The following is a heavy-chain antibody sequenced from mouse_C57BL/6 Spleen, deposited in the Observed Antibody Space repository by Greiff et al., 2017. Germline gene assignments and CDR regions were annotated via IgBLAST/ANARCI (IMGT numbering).Heavy chain of an antibody. Sequence: VQLQQPGAELVKPGASVKLSCKASGYTFTSYWMQWVKQRPGQGLEWIGEIDPSDSYTNYNQKFKGKATLTVDTSSRTAYMQLSSRTSEDSAVYYCASITTVSSTLDAMDYWGQGTSVTVSS. D-gene: IGHD1-1*01. CDR3: ASITTVSSTLDAMDY. CDR1: GYTFTSYW. V-gene: IGHV1-50*01. CDR2: IDPSDSYT. J-gene: IGHJ4*01.